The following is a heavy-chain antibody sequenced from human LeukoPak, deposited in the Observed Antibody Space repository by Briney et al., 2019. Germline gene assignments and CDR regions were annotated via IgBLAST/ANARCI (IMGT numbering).Heavy chain of an antibody. V-gene: IGHV1-18*01. CDR2: ISAYNGNT. J-gene: IGHJ5*02. Sequence: ASVKVSCKASGYIFTNFGISRVRQARGQGLEWMGWISAYNGNTNYAQKLQGRVTMTTDTSTSTAYMELRSLRSDDTAVYYCARELVRGVIIRWFDPWGQGTLVTVSS. CDR3: ARELVRGVIIRWFDP. CDR1: GYIFTNFG. D-gene: IGHD3-10*01.